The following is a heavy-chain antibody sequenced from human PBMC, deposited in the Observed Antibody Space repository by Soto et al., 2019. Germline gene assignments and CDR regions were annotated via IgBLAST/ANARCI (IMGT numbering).Heavy chain of an antibody. CDR1: GGSFSGYY. Sequence: SETLSLTCAVYGGSFSGYYWSWIRQPPGKGLEWIGEINHSGSTNYNPSLKSRVTISVDTSKNQFSLKLSSVTAADTAVYYCARGGVVVVVAATHYYYYMDVWGKGTTVTVSS. CDR2: INHSGST. J-gene: IGHJ6*03. V-gene: IGHV4-34*01. CDR3: ARGGVVVVVAATHYYYYMDV. D-gene: IGHD2-15*01.